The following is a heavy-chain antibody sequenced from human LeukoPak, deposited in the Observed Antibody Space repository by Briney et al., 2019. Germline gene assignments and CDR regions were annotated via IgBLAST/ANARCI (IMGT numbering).Heavy chain of an antibody. J-gene: IGHJ4*02. V-gene: IGHV3-23*01. CDR3: AKSGYHGSSGYN. CDR2: ISGSGSST. Sequence: GGTLRLSCAASRFTFSSYGMSWVRQAPGKGLEWVSAISGSGSSTYYADSVKGRFTISRDNAKNSLYLQMNSLRAEDTAVYYCAKSGYHGSSGYNWGQGTLVTVSS. D-gene: IGHD3-22*01. CDR1: RFTFSSYG.